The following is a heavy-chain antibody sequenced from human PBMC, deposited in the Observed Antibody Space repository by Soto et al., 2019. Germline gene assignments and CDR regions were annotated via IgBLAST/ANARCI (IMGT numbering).Heavy chain of an antibody. CDR1: GFTFSSYG. CDR2: IWYDGSNK. CDR3: ARDRERYWNLTPGGFDY. V-gene: IGHV3-33*01. Sequence: GGSLRLSCAASGFTFSSYGMHWVRQAPGKGLEWVAVIWYDGSNKYYADSVKGRFTISRDNSKNTLYLQMNSLRAEDTAVYYCARDRERYWNLTPGGFDYWGQGTLVTVSS. D-gene: IGHD1-1*01. J-gene: IGHJ4*02.